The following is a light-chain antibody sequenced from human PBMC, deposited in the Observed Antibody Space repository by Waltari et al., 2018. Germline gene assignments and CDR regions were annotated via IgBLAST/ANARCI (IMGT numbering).Light chain of an antibody. J-gene: IGKJ3*01. CDR3: HQYYNIPFT. Sequence: DIVMTQSPDSLAVSLGERATINCKSSQSVLYSSNNKNYLAWYQQKPGQPPKLLIYRASTRESGVPDRLSGSGSGTDFTLTISSLQAEDVAVYYCHQYYNIPFTFGPGTKVDIK. V-gene: IGKV4-1*01. CDR2: RAS. CDR1: QSVLYSSNNKNY.